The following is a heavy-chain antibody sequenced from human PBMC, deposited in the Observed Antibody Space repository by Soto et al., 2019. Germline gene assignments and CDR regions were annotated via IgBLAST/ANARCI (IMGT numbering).Heavy chain of an antibody. CDR2: IYPGDSDT. Sequence: GESLKISCKGSGYSFTNHWIGWVRQMPGKGLEWMGIIYPGDSDTKYSPSFQGQVTFSADKSISTAYLQWGSLKASDSAMYYCARRGGSGNNTYDSLHMGVWGQGTTVTVSS. CDR1: GYSFTNHW. J-gene: IGHJ6*02. D-gene: IGHD2-15*01. CDR3: ARRGGSGNNTYDSLHMGV. V-gene: IGHV5-51*01.